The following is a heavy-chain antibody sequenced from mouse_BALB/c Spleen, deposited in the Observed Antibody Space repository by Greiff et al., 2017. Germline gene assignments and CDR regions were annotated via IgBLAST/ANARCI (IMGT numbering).Heavy chain of an antibody. J-gene: IGHJ2*01. V-gene: IGHV6-6*02. CDR3: TSTRYYFDY. CDR2: IRLKSNNYAT. CDR1: GFTFSNYW. D-gene: IGHD3-1*01. Sequence: EVKLVESGGGLVQPGGSMKLSCVASGFTFSNYWMNWVRQSPEKGLEWVAEIRLKSNNYATHYAESVKGRFTISRDDSKSSVYLQMNNLRAEDTGIYYCTSTRYYFDYWGQGTTLTVSS.